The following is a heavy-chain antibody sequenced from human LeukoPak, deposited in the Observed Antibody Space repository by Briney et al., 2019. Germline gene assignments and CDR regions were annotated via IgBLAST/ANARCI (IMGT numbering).Heavy chain of an antibody. CDR1: RYIFTSYG. J-gene: IGHJ4*02. D-gene: IGHD1-1*01. CDR3: ARDHNWTDKSIDY. CDR2: ISAQNGNT. V-gene: IGHV1-18*01. Sequence: ASVTVSFKASRYIFTSYGISEVGQAPGQGREWMGWISAQNGNTNYAQKLQGRVTMTTDTYTSTAYMELRSLRSDDTAVYYCARDHNWTDKSIDYWGQGTLVTVSS.